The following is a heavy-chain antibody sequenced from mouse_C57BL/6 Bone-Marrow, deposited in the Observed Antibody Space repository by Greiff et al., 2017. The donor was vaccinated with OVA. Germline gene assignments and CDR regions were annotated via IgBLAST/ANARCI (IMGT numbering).Heavy chain of an antibody. J-gene: IGHJ4*01. CDR2: IYPRSGNT. V-gene: IGHV1-81*01. CDR3: ARDYGNPYYAMDY. D-gene: IGHD2-1*01. Sequence: LEESGAELARPGASVKLSCKASGYTFTSYGISWVKQRTGQGLEWIGEIYPRSGNTYYNEKFKGKATLTADKSSSTAYMELRSLTSEDSAVYVCARDYGNPYYAMDYWGQGTSVTVSS. CDR1: GYTFTSYG.